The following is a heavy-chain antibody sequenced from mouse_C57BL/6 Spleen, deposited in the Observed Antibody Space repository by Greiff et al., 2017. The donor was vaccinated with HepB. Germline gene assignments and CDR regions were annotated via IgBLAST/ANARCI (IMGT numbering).Heavy chain of an antibody. V-gene: IGHV1-47*01. J-gene: IGHJ1*03. CDR1: GYTFTTYP. CDR3: ARGATVDWYFDV. Sequence: VQGVESGAELVKPGASVKMSCKASGYTFTTYPIEWMKQNHGKSLEWIGNFHPYNDDTKYNEKFKGKATLTVEKSSSTVYLELSRLTSDDSAVYYCARGATVDWYFDVWGTGTTVTVSS. CDR2: FHPYNDDT. D-gene: IGHD1-1*01.